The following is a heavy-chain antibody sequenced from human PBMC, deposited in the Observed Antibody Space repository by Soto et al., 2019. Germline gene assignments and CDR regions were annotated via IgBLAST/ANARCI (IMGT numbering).Heavy chain of an antibody. CDR3: ARDPQYSSSSWDNWFDP. J-gene: IGHJ5*02. Sequence: QVQLVQSGAEVKKPGSSVKVSCKASGGTFSSYAISWVRQAPGQGLEWMGGIIPIFGTATYAQKFQGRVTITADESTSTAYMELSSLRSEDTAVYYCARDPQYSSSSWDNWFDPWGQGTLVTVSS. CDR1: GGTFSSYA. D-gene: IGHD6-6*01. V-gene: IGHV1-69*01. CDR2: IIPIFGTA.